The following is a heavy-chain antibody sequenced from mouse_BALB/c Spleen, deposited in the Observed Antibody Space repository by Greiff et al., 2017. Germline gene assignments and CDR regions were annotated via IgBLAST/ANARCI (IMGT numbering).Heavy chain of an antibody. CDR2: ISSGSSTI. J-gene: IGHJ1*01. CDR3: ARHDYYGSGYFDV. D-gene: IGHD1-1*01. Sequence: EVQLVESGGGLVQPGGSRKLSCAASGFTFSSFGMHWVRQAPEKGLEWVAYISSGSSTIYYADTVKGRFTIARDNPKNTLFLQMTSLRSEDTAMYYCARHDYYGSGYFDVWGAGTTVTVSS. V-gene: IGHV5-17*02. CDR1: GFTFSSFG.